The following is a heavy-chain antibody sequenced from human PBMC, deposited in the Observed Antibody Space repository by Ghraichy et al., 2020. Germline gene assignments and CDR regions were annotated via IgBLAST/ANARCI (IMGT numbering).Heavy chain of an antibody. Sequence: GESLNISCAASGFTVSSNYMSWVRQAPGKGLEWVSVIYSGGSTYYADSVKGRFTISRDNSKNTLYLQMNSLRAEDTAVYYCARQLAYCGGNCPPSFDYWGQGTLVTVSS. V-gene: IGHV3-66*02. CDR2: IYSGGST. J-gene: IGHJ4*02. CDR3: ARQLAYCGGNCPPSFDY. D-gene: IGHD2-21*01. CDR1: GFTVSSNY.